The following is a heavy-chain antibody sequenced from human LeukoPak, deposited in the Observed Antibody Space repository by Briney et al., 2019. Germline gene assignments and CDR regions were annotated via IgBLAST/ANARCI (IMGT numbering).Heavy chain of an antibody. V-gene: IGHV1-8*01. Sequence: ASVKVSCKASGYTFTSYDINWVRQATGQGLEWMGWMNPNSGNTGYAQKFQGGVTMTRNTSISTAYMELSSLRSEDTAVYYCARPDSSGPFGAFDIWGQGTMVTVSS. J-gene: IGHJ3*02. CDR1: GYTFTSYD. D-gene: IGHD6-19*01. CDR2: MNPNSGNT. CDR3: ARPDSSGPFGAFDI.